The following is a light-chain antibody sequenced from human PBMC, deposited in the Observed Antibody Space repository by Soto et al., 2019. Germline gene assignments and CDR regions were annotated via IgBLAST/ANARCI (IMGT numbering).Light chain of an antibody. J-gene: IGKJ1*01. CDR3: QQYGSSPWT. Sequence: EIVLTQSPGTLSLSPGERATLSCRASQSVSSSYLAWYQQKPGQAPRLLIYGASSRATGIPDRFSGSGSGTDFTLTISRLEPEDFPVYYCQQYGSSPWTFGPGTKADIK. V-gene: IGKV3-20*01. CDR2: GAS. CDR1: QSVSSSY.